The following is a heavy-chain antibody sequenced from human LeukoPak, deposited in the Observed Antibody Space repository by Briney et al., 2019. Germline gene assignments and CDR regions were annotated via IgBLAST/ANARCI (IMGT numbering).Heavy chain of an antibody. Sequence: PSETLSLTCTVSGYSISSGYYWGWIRQSPGKGLEWIGSIYNSGSTYYNPSLKSRITISVDTSKNQFSLRLRSVTAADTATYYCARDRLWIEPVDYWGQGTVVIVSS. V-gene: IGHV4-38-2*02. CDR2: IYNSGST. CDR3: ARDRLWIEPVDY. J-gene: IGHJ4*02. D-gene: IGHD5-18*01. CDR1: GYSISSGYY.